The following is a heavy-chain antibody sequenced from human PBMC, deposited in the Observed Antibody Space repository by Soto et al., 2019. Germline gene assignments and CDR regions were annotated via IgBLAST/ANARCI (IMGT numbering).Heavy chain of an antibody. CDR3: TTHEEGAPWAGGFDS. Sequence: GGSLRLSCAASGVRFRTRAMSWVRQAPGKGLEWVASIRPGGDSTYYADSVKGRFAVSRDNSNVTLYLQMDSLRVEDTAIYYCTTHEEGAPWAGGFDSWGQGTLVTVSS. D-gene: IGHD1-26*01. CDR2: IRPGGDST. V-gene: IGHV3-23*01. J-gene: IGHJ5*01. CDR1: GVRFRTRA.